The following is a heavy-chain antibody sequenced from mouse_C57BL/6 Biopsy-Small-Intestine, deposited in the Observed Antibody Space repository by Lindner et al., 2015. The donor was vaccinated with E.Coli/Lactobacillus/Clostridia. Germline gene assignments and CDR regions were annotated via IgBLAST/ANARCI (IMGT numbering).Heavy chain of an antibody. Sequence: QLQESGPELVKPGASVKISCKASGNSFTGYYMHWAKQSHGNILVWIGYIYPYNGISSYNHKFKGKATLTVDKSSSTAYMELRSLTSEDSAVYYCARSEGSSGFFDYWGQGTTLTVPS. CDR2: IYPYNGIS. D-gene: IGHD3-2*02. J-gene: IGHJ2*01. V-gene: IGHV1-31*01. CDR1: GNSFTGYY. CDR3: ARSEGSSGFFDY.